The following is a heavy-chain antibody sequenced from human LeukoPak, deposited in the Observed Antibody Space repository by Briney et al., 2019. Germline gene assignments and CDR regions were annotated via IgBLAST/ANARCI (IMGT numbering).Heavy chain of an antibody. CDR1: GGSISSYY. V-gene: IGHV4-59*01. D-gene: IGHD2-15*01. CDR2: IYSSGRT. Sequence: NPSETLSLTCTVSGGSISSYYWSWIRQPPRKGLEWIGYIYSSGRTNYNPSLQSRVTISVDTSKNQFSLKLSSVTAADTAVYYCARTVVTTFDYWGQGTLVTVSS. J-gene: IGHJ4*02. CDR3: ARTVVTTFDY.